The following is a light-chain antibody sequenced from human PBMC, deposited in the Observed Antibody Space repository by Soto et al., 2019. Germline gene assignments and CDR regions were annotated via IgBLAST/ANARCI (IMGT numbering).Light chain of an antibody. J-gene: IGKJ5*01. Sequence: VLTQSPGTLSLSPGERATLSCRASQSLTNSFIAWYRQRPGQAPRLLSYDTSSRASGIPDRFSGSGSGTEFTLTISRLQTEDFEVFYCQQYGTSEIIFGQGTRLEIK. CDR3: QQYGTSEII. CDR1: QSLTNSF. CDR2: DTS. V-gene: IGKV3-20*01.